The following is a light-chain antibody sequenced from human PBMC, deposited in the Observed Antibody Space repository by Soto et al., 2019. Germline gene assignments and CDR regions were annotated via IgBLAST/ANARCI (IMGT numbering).Light chain of an antibody. CDR3: CSYAGSYAFEV. CDR1: SSDVGGYNY. J-gene: IGLJ1*01. CDR2: DVS. V-gene: IGLV2-11*01. Sequence: QSALTQPRSVSGSPGQSVTISCTGTSSDVGGYNYVSWYQQHPGKAPKLMIYDVSKRPSGVPDRFSGSKSGNTASLTISGLQAEEEADYCCCSYAGSYAFEVFGTGTKLTVL.